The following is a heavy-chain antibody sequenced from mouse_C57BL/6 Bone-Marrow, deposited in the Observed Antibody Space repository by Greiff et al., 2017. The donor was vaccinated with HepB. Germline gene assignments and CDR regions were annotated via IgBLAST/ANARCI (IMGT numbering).Heavy chain of an antibody. D-gene: IGHD1-1*01. CDR3: AGAVVGYFDY. CDR2: IDPSDSYT. CDR1: GYTFTSYW. V-gene: IGHV1-50*01. J-gene: IGHJ2*01. Sequence: QVQLQQPGAELVKPGASVKLSCKASGYTFTSYWMQWVKQRPGQGLEWIGEIDPSDSYTNYNQKFKGKATLTVDTSSSTAYMQLSSLTSEDSAVYYCAGAVVGYFDYWGQGTTLTVSS.